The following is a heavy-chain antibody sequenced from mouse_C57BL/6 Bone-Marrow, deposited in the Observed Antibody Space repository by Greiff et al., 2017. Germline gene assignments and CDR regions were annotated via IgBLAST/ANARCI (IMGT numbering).Heavy chain of an antibody. CDR1: GYTFTDYY. CDR3: ARSITTRGYAMDY. CDR2: INPNNGGT. J-gene: IGHJ4*01. V-gene: IGHV1-26*01. Sequence: EVQLQQSGPELVKPGASVKISCKASGYTFTDYYMNWVKQSHGKSLEWFGDINPNNGGTSDNQKFKGKATLTVDKSSSTAYMELRSLTSEDSAVYYCARSITTRGYAMDYWGQGTSVTISS. D-gene: IGHD1-1*01.